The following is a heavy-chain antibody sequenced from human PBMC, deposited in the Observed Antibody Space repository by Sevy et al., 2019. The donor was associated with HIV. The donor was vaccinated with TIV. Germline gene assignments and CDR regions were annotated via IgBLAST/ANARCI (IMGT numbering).Heavy chain of an antibody. J-gene: IGHJ4*02. CDR2: ISSSSSTI. Sequence: GGSLRLSCAASGFNFSSYSMNWVRQAPGKGREWGSFISSSSSTIYYADSVKGRLTISRDNAKNSLYLQMNSLRDEDTAVYYCARDNGPSITMPVSVYWGQGTLVTVSS. V-gene: IGHV3-48*02. D-gene: IGHD3-10*01. CDR1: GFNFSSYS. CDR3: ARDNGPSITMPVSVY.